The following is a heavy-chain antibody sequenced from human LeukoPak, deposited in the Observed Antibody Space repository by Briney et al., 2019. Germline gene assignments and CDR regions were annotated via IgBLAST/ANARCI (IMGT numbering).Heavy chain of an antibody. D-gene: IGHD5-18*01. V-gene: IGHV4-31*03. CDR2: IYYSGST. CDR1: GGSISSGGYY. CDR3: AGGDVDTALVDF. J-gene: IGHJ4*02. Sequence: PSETLSLTCTVSGGSISSGGYYWSWIRQHPGKGLEWIGYIYYSGSTYYNPSLKSRVTISVDTSKNQFSLKLSSVTAADTAVYYCAGGDVDTALVDFWGQGTLVTVSS.